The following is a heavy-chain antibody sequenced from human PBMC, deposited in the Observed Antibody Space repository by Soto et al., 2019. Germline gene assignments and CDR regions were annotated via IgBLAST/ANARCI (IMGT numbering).Heavy chain of an antibody. J-gene: IGHJ3*02. D-gene: IGHD1-1*01. CDR3: ARVERGTATTVVDAFDI. Sequence: SETLSLTCAVYGGFVSSGSYYWSWIRQPPGKGLEWIGEMSHSGGTHFNPSLKSRVTISVDTSKNQFSLKMSSVTAADTALYYCARVERGTATTVVDAFDIWGPGTMGT. CDR2: MSHSGGT. V-gene: IGHV4-61*01. CDR1: GGFVSSGSYY.